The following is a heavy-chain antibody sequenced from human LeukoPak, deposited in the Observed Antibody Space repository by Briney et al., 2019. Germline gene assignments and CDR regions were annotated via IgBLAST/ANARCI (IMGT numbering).Heavy chain of an antibody. Sequence: SVKVSCKASGGTFSNYAISWVRQAPGQGLEWMGGIIPIFGTANYAQKFQGRVTITADKSTSTAYMELSSLRSEDTAVYYCARDADIVVSGAFDIWGQGTMVTVSS. V-gene: IGHV1-69*06. CDR1: GGTFSNYA. D-gene: IGHD2-15*01. J-gene: IGHJ3*02. CDR3: ARDADIVVSGAFDI. CDR2: IIPIFGTA.